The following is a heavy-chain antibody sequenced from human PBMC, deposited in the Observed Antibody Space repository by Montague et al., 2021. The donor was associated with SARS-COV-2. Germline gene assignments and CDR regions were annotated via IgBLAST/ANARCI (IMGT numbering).Heavy chain of an antibody. J-gene: IGHJ6*02. CDR1: GGSFSGFY. CDR3: ARDASSSRWLRGRERYHFYPMDV. D-gene: IGHD1-1*01. Sequence: SATLSLTCTIHGGSFSGGSFSGFYWNWVRQAPGKGLEWIGEINDSGSTNYKPSLRSRVIISVDKSDNQLSLSLRSVTAADTGVYYCARDASSSRWLRGRERYHFYPMDVWGQGTTVTVSS. V-gene: IGHV4-34*01. CDR2: INDSGST.